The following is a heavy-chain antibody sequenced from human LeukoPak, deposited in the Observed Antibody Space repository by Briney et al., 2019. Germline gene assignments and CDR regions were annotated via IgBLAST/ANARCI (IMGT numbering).Heavy chain of an antibody. Sequence: ASVKASCKASAYSSADYYMHWVRQPPGQGLEWMGWTKPNSGGTRSAQNFQGRVTMTRDTSISTAYMELSSLRYDDTAVYYCATNILVRDIINWFDPWGQGALVTVSS. CDR3: ATNILVRDIINWFDP. V-gene: IGHV1-2*02. CDR2: TKPNSGGT. J-gene: IGHJ5*02. D-gene: IGHD3-10*01. CDR1: AYSSADYY.